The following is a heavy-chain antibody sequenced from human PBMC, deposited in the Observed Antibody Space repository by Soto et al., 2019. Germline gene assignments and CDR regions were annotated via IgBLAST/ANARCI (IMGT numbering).Heavy chain of an antibody. V-gene: IGHV4-4*02. J-gene: IGHJ4*02. D-gene: IGHD6-13*01. CDR1: GGSISSSNW. CDR2: IYHGGST. CDR3: ARAAMGGSSWPFDY. Sequence: QVQLQESGPGLVKPSGTLSLTCAVSGGSISSSNWWSWVRQPPGKGLEWIGEIYHGGSTNYNPSLKRRCTILVDKSNNQFSLKLSSVTAADTAVYYCARAAMGGSSWPFDYWRQGTLVNVSS.